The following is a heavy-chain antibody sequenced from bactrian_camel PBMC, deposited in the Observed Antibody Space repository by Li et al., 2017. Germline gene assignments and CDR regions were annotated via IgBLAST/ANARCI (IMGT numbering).Heavy chain of an antibody. CDR2: ISTDGRST. J-gene: IGHJ4*01. CDR3: AAGSLRFCNLARHLYHY. CDR1: GLAFSNSC. V-gene: IGHV3S6*01. D-gene: IGHD1*01. Sequence: HVQLVESGGGSVQAGGSLRLSCTASGLAFSNSCMGWFRQAPGKEREAVAGISTDGRSTDYAGSVGGRFTISRDNAKNPLYLQTDNLKPEDTAMYYCAAGSLRFCNLARHLYHYFGQGTQVTVS.